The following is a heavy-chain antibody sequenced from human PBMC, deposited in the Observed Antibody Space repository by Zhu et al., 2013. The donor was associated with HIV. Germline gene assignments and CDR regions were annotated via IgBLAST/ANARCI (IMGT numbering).Heavy chain of an antibody. Sequence: QVQLVQSGAEVKKPGASVKVSCKASGYIFTGYYMHWVRQAPGQGLEWMGIINPSSGSTSYAQKFQGRITMTRDTSTSTDYMELSSLTFEDTAVYYCAREGRIAAAGTRAFDIWGQGTMVTVSS. CDR3: AREGRIAAAGTRAFDI. V-gene: IGHV1-46*01. CDR2: INPSSGST. J-gene: IGHJ3*02. CDR1: GYIFTGYY. D-gene: IGHD6-13*01.